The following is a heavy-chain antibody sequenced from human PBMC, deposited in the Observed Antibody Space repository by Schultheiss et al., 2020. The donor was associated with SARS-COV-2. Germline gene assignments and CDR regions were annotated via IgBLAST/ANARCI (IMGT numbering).Heavy chain of an antibody. CDR2: IYTSGST. CDR3: ARVGLEWLFYYYYYYMDV. CDR1: GGSISSYY. Sequence: SQTLSLTCTVSGGSISSYYWSWIRQPAGKGLEWIGRIYTSGSTNYNPSLKSRVTMSVDTSKNQFSLKLSSVTAADTAVYYCARVGLEWLFYYYYYYMDVWGQGTTVTSP. D-gene: IGHD3-3*01. V-gene: IGHV4-4*07. J-gene: IGHJ6*03.